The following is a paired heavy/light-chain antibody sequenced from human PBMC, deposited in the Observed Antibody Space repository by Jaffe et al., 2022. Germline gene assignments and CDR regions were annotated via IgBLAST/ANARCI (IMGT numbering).Heavy chain of an antibody. Sequence: QVQLQESGPGLVKPSETLSLTCAVSDFSISTSGYYWGWIRQPPGKGLEWIAFMYHSGSSYYNPSLKSRVTISVDTSKNQFSLRVSRVTAADTAVYYCARIPLDPYRSGRFDYWGQGTLVTVSS. D-gene: IGHD6-19*01. CDR1: DFSISTSGYY. J-gene: IGHJ4*02. V-gene: IGHV4-38-2*01. CDR3: ARIPLDPYRSGRFDY. CDR2: MYHSGSS.
Light chain of an antibody. CDR3: QQYYSIPVT. CDR2: WAS. Sequence: DIVMTQSPDSLAVSLGERATISCKSSQSVLYSSNNKNYLAWYQQKPRQPPKLLISWASTRESGVPDRFSGSGSGTDFTLTITSLQAEDVAVYYCQQYYSIPVTFGGGTRVEI. CDR1: QSVLYSSNNKNY. J-gene: IGKJ4*01. V-gene: IGKV4-1*01.